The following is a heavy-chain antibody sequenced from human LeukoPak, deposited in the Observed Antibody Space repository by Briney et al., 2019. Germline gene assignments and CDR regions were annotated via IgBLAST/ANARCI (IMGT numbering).Heavy chain of an antibody. CDR2: ISGYNGHT. CDR1: GYTYTNYG. V-gene: IGHV1-18*01. D-gene: IGHD3-22*01. Sequence: GASVKVSCKASGYTYTNYGISWVRQAPGQGLEWMGWISGYNGHTNYAQKLQGRVTMTTHTFTSTAYMELRSLRSDDTAVYYCARAGHRKYYYDNAYDYWGQGTLVTVSS. CDR3: ARAGHRKYYYDNAYDY. J-gene: IGHJ4*02.